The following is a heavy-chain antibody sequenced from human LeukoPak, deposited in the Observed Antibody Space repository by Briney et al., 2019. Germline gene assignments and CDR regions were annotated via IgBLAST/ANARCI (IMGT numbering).Heavy chain of an antibody. J-gene: IGHJ4*02. CDR3: ASGFSSSPYFDY. CDR1: GFTFSTYY. V-gene: IGHV3-21*01. CDR2: ITGSSSYI. Sequence: GGSLRLSCAASGFTFSTYYMNWVRQATGKGLEWGSFITGSSSYIYYTDSVKGRFTISRDNAKNSLFLQMNSLRDEDTAVYYCASGFSSSPYFDYWGQGTLVTVSS. D-gene: IGHD6-6*01.